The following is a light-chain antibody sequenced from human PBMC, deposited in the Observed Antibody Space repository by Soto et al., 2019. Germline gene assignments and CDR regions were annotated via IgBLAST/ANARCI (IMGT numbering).Light chain of an antibody. CDR1: QSIRSW. CDR3: QQYNNYWT. Sequence: DIQMTQSPSTLSASVGDRVTITCRASQSIRSWLAWYQQKPGEAPKLLIYDASSLESGVPSRFSGSGSGTEFTLTISSLQPDDFATYYCQQYNNYWTVGQGTKV. J-gene: IGKJ1*01. V-gene: IGKV1-5*01. CDR2: DAS.